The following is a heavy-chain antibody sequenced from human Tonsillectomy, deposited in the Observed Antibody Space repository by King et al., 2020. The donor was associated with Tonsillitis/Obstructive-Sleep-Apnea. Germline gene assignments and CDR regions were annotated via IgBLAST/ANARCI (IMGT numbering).Heavy chain of an antibody. D-gene: IGHD6-13*01. CDR3: AREALAAAGTILDY. Sequence: VQLVESGAEVKKPGASVKVSCKASGYTFTSYYMHWVRQAPGQGLEWMGIINPSDSGTNYAQNFQGRVTLTRDTSTSTVHMELSSLRSEDTAVYYCAREALAAAGTILDYWGQGTLVTVSS. CDR2: INPSDSGT. CDR1: GYTFTSYY. V-gene: IGHV1-46*01. J-gene: IGHJ4*02.